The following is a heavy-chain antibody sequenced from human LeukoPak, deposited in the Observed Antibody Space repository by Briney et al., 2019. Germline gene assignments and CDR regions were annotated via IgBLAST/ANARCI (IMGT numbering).Heavy chain of an antibody. D-gene: IGHD5-18*01. CDR2: IYHSGTT. CDR1: GGSISSYY. J-gene: IGHJ4*01. V-gene: IGHV4-59*12. Sequence: SETLSLTCTVSGGSISSYYWSWIRQPPGKGLEWIGYIYHSGTTNYNPSLKSRVTISVDTSKNQFSLKLSSVTAADTAVYYCARVTDTAMALQLXXXXXXTLVTVSS. CDR3: ARVTDTAMALQLXX.